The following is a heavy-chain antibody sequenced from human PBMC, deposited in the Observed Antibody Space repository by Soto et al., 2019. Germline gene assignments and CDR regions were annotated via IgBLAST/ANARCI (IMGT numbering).Heavy chain of an antibody. CDR1: GTTFSNYA. D-gene: IGHD3-22*01. V-gene: IGHV1-69*13. Sequence: SVKVSCKASGTTFSNYAIGWVRQAPGQGLEWMGGIILPFGTPNYAQKFQGRVAISADESMTTAYMELRGLRSEDTAVYYCVRGPDYEGYFDYWGQGTLVTVSS. CDR2: IILPFGTP. J-gene: IGHJ4*02. CDR3: VRGPDYEGYFDY.